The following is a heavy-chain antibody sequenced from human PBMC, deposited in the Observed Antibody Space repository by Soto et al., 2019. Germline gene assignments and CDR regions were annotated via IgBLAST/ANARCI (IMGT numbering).Heavy chain of an antibody. CDR1: GGSISSSSYY. CDR3: ARSDRRYGDYVSWFDP. V-gene: IGHV4-39*01. CDR2: IYYSGSS. D-gene: IGHD4-17*01. Sequence: PSETLSLTCTVSGGSISSSSYYWGWIRQPPGKGLEWIGSIYYSGSSYYNPSLKSRVTISVDTSKNQFSLKLSSVTAADTAVYYCARSDRRYGDYVSWFDPWGQGTLVTVSS. J-gene: IGHJ5*02.